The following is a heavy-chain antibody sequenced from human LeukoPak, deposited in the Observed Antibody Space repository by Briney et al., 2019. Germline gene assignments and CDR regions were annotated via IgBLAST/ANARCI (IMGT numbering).Heavy chain of an antibody. CDR1: GGSISSYY. Sequence: SETLSLTCTVSGGSISSYYWSWLRQPPGKGLEWLGYIYYSGSTNYNPSLKTRVTISVDTSKNHFSLKLSSVPAADTAVYYCARQAYGSGSYYIPDWFDPWGQGTLVTVSS. CDR3: ARQAYGSGSYYIPDWFDP. V-gene: IGHV4-59*08. J-gene: IGHJ5*02. D-gene: IGHD3-10*01. CDR2: IYYSGST.